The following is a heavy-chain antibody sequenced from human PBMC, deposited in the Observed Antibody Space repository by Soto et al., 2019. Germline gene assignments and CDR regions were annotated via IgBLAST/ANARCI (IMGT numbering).Heavy chain of an antibody. D-gene: IGHD4-17*01. Sequence: TSETLSLTCTVSGGSIRSSSYYWGWIRPPPGKGLEWIGSIYYSGSTYYNPSLKSRVTISVDTSKNQFSLKLSSVTAADTAVYYCARLIAVTTRDYYYMDVWGKGTTVTVSS. CDR1: GGSIRSSSYY. CDR2: IYYSGST. V-gene: IGHV4-39*01. CDR3: ARLIAVTTRDYYYMDV. J-gene: IGHJ6*03.